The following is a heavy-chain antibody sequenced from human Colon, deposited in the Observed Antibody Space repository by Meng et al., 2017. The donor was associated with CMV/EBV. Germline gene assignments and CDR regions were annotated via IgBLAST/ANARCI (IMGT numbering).Heavy chain of an antibody. J-gene: IGHJ4*02. CDR2: INWNGGST. D-gene: IGHD3-9*01. CDR1: GFTSVDYG. Sequence: GGSLRLSCAASGFTSVDYGMSWARQAPGKGLEWVPGINWNGGSTGYADSVEGRFTISRDNAKNSLYLQMNSLRAEDTALSYCSRYGPPYSDILGYFDYWGQGTLVTVSS. V-gene: IGHV3-20*04. CDR3: SRYGPPYSDILGYFDY.